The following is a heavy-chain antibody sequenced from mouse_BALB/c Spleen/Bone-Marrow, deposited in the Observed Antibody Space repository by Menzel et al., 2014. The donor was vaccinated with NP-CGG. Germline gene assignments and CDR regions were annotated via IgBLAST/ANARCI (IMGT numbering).Heavy chain of an antibody. CDR1: GYTFTDYA. CDR3: ARRTTGYAMDY. V-gene: IGHV1-67*01. Sequence: QVQLQQSGPELVRPGVSVKISCKGSGYTFTDYAIHWVKQSPAKSLEWIGVISTYFGNTKYNQKFKDKATMTVDKPSSTAYMELARLTSEDSAIYYCARRTTGYAMDYWGQGTSVTVSS. CDR2: ISTYFGNT. J-gene: IGHJ4*01.